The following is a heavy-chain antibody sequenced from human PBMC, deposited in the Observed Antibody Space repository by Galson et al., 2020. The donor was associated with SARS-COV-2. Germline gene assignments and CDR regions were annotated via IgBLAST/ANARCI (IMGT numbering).Heavy chain of an antibody. J-gene: IGHJ2*01. D-gene: IGHD2-8*02. CDR2: VFTSGST. Sequence: ASETLSLTCTVSGGFISSYYWSWIRQPAGKGPEWIGRVFTSGSTSYNPSLKSRVTMSVDMSKNQFSLKLSSVTAADTAIYYCATAGAGPFWFFDVWGRGTLVTVSS. CDR1: GGFISSYY. CDR3: ATAGAGPFWFFDV. V-gene: IGHV4-4*07.